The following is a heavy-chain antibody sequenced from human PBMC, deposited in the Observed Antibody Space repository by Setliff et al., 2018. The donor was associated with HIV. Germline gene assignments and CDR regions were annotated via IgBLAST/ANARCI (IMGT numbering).Heavy chain of an antibody. V-gene: IGHV4-34*01. J-gene: IGHJ1*01. CDR2: INHSGGT. D-gene: IGHD5-18*01. CDR3: ARGGYSYGFGRHRAYFQY. CDR1: GGSFSAYY. Sequence: KASETLSLTCAVYGGSFSAYYWSWIRQTPGKGLEWIGKINHSGGTNYNPSLKSRVTMSVDTSKNQFSLKLSSVTAADTAVFYCARGGYSYGFGRHRAYFQYWGQGTQVTVSS.